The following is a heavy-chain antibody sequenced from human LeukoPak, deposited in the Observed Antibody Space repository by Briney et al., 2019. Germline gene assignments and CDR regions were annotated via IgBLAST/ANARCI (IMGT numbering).Heavy chain of an antibody. Sequence: PGGSLRLSCAASGFTFSSYAMSWVRQAPGKGLEWVSSISDSADNTYYADSVKGRFTISRDNSKNTLFLQMNSLGAEDTAVYYCAKVYRYGSGSFIFDYWGQGTLVTVSS. CDR3: AKVYRYGSGSFIFDY. CDR2: ISDSADNT. J-gene: IGHJ4*02. D-gene: IGHD3-10*01. V-gene: IGHV3-23*01. CDR1: GFTFSSYA.